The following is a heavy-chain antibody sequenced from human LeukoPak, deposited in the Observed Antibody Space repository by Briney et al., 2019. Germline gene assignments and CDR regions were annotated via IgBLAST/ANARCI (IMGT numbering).Heavy chain of an antibody. J-gene: IGHJ5*02. V-gene: IGHV3-30*03. Sequence: GRSLRLSCAASGFTFSNFGMHWVRQAPGKGLEWVAVISYDGSNEYYADSVKGRFTISRDNSKNTLYLQMNSLRAEDTAVYYCARDGMRYCSGGSCLVDSWFDPWGQGTLVTVSS. CDR2: ISYDGSNE. CDR3: ARDGMRYCSGGSCLVDSWFDP. D-gene: IGHD2-15*01. CDR1: GFTFSNFG.